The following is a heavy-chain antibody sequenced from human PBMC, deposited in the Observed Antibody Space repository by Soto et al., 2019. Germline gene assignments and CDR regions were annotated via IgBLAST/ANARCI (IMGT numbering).Heavy chain of an antibody. CDR1: GYTFTGYY. D-gene: IGHD3-22*01. J-gene: IGHJ4*02. Sequence: ASMKVSCKASGYTFTGYYMHWVRQAPGQGLEWMGWINPKSGGTNYEPRFQGRVTMTRDTSISTAYMELRRLTSDDTAMYYCAPPGGSASNGYSYFDYWGQGTLVTVSS. CDR3: APPGGSASNGYSYFDY. V-gene: IGHV1-2*02. CDR2: INPKSGGT.